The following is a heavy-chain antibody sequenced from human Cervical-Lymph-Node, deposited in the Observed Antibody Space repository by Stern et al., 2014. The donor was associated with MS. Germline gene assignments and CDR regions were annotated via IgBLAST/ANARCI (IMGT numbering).Heavy chain of an antibody. D-gene: IGHD3-10*01. CDR3: ARSGLGGAVGS. Sequence: QVQLVESGAEVKKPWASVKVSCKTSGYTFTRYDIHWVRQAPGQGLEWMGLIVPGVGTTTYAQTWQGRVSMTRDTAATTVYMELSSLRSEDTAVYYCARSGLGGAVGSWGQGTLVTVSA. J-gene: IGHJ5*02. CDR2: IVPGVGTT. V-gene: IGHV1-46*04. CDR1: GYTFTRYD.